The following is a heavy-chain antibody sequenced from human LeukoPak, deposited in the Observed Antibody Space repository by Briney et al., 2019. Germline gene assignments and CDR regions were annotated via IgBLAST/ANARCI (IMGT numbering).Heavy chain of an antibody. D-gene: IGHD5/OR15-5a*01. CDR1: GGTFSSYA. Sequence: ASVKVPCKASGGTFSSYAISWVRQAPGQGLEWMGRIIPILGIANYAQKFQGRVTITADKSTSTAYMELSSLRSEDTAVYYCASVESSTIPLYYYYGMDVWGQGTTVTLSS. V-gene: IGHV1-69*04. CDR3: ASVESSTIPLYYYYGMDV. CDR2: IIPILGIA. J-gene: IGHJ6*02.